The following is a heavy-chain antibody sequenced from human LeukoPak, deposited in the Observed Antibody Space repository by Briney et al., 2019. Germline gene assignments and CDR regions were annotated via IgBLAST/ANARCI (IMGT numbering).Heavy chain of an antibody. D-gene: IGHD3-10*01. Sequence: GGSLRLSCAASGFTFSSYSMNWVRQAPGQGLEWVSAISGSGGSTYYADSVKGRFTISRDNSKNTLYLQMNSLRAEDTAVYYCASTGRYGSGSYYRETDLYYFDYWGQGTQVTVSS. CDR1: GFTFSSYS. V-gene: IGHV3-23*01. J-gene: IGHJ4*02. CDR2: ISGSGGST. CDR3: ASTGRYGSGSYYRETDLYYFDY.